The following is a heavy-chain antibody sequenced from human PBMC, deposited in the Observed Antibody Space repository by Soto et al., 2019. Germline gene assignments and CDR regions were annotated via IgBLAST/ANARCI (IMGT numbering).Heavy chain of an antibody. Sequence: ASVKVSCKASGYTFTSYGISWVRQAPGQGLEWMGWISAYNGNTNYAQKLQGRVTMTTDTSTSTAYMELRSLRSDDTAVYYCAREGSGDPLYYYYYMDVWGKGTTVTVSS. J-gene: IGHJ6*03. D-gene: IGHD4-17*01. CDR3: AREGSGDPLYYYYYMDV. CDR1: GYTFTSYG. V-gene: IGHV1-18*01. CDR2: ISAYNGNT.